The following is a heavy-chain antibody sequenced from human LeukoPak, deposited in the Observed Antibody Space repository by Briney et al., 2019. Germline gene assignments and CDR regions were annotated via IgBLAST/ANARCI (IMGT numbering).Heavy chain of an antibody. Sequence: GGSLRLSCATSGFTFSSYSMNWVRQAPGKGLEWVSYISSSSGAIYYADFVKGRFTISRDNAKNSLYLQMNSLRAEDTAVYYCARDSSGYYGILDHWGQGTLVTVSS. CDR3: ARDSSGYYGILDH. CDR2: ISSSSGAI. D-gene: IGHD3-22*01. CDR1: GFTFSSYS. J-gene: IGHJ4*02. V-gene: IGHV3-48*04.